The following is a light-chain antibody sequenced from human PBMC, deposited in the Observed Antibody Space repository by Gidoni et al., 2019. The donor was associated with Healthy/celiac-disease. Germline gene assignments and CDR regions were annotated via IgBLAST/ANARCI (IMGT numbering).Light chain of an antibody. CDR3: SSYTSSSTPVV. V-gene: IGLV2-14*01. J-gene: IGLJ1*01. CDR2: DVS. CDR1: SSDVGGYNY. Sequence: QSALTQPASVSGSPGQSITISCTGTSSDVGGYNYFSWYQQHPGKAPKLMIYDVSNRPSGVSNRFSGSKSGNTASLTISGLQAEDEADYYCSSYTSSSTPVVFGTGTKVTVL.